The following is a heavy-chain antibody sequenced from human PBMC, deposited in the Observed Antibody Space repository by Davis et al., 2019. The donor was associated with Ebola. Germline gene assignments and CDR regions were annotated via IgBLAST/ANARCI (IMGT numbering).Heavy chain of an antibody. Sequence: AASVKVSCKASGGTFRSAGISWVRQAPGQGLEWMGRIIHILGMTDYAQKFQGRVIITADKSTNTAYMELHSLRSEDTAVYCCASGQGVESSRIDNWGQGSLVIVSS. D-gene: IGHD3-3*01. J-gene: IGHJ4*02. CDR3: ASGQGVESSRIDN. V-gene: IGHV1-69*04. CDR1: GGTFRSAG. CDR2: IIHILGMT.